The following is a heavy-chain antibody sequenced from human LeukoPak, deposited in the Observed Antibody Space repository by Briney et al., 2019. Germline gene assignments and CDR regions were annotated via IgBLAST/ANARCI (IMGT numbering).Heavy chain of an antibody. V-gene: IGHV1-2*02. CDR2: INPNSGGT. CDR3: ARKTSSSWYDY. D-gene: IGHD6-13*01. Sequence: ASVKVSCKASGYTFTGNHMHWVRQAPGQGLEWMGWINPNSGGTNHAQKFQGRVIMTRDTSISTAYMELSRLRSDDTAVYYCARKTSSSWYDYWGQGTLVTVSS. CDR1: GYTFTGNH. J-gene: IGHJ4*02.